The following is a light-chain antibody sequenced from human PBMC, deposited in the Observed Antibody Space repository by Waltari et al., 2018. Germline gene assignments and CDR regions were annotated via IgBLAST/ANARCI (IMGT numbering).Light chain of an antibody. Sequence: QSALTQPASVSGSPGQSITISCTGTTTDSWTYNLVSWYQQHPGKAPKLIIFEGTKRPSGVSNRFFASKSGNTASLTISGLQADDEADYHCCSYVSNTYVSGTGTKVTVL. V-gene: IGLV2-23*01. J-gene: IGLJ1*01. CDR1: TTDSWTYNL. CDR3: CSYVSNTYV. CDR2: EGT.